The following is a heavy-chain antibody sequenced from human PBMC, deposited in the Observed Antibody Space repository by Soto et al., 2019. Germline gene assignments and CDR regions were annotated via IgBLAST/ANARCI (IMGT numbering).Heavy chain of an antibody. D-gene: IGHD1-7*01. CDR3: ARDPRNWNYDSIYYYGMDV. J-gene: IGHJ6*02. CDR1: GDSVSSNSAA. V-gene: IGHV6-1*01. Sequence: LTCAISGDSVSSNSAAWNWIRQSPSRGLEWLGRTYYRSKWYNDYAVSVKSRITINPDTSKNQFSLQLNSVTPEDTAVYYCARDPRNWNYDSIYYYGMDVWGQGTTVTVSS. CDR2: TYYRSKWYN.